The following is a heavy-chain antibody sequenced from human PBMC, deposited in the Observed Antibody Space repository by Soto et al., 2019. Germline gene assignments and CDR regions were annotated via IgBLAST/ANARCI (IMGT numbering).Heavy chain of an antibody. CDR1: EFTGCSYN. J-gene: IGHJ6*02. CDR3: ARDGITIFGVVICYYYGMDV. Sequence: LGPSGASSEFTGCSYNTNCIRQAPGKGLEWVSYISSSSSTIYYADSVKGRFTIVRINAKNTLYLQMNSLRDEDTAVYYCARDGITIFGVVICYYYGMDVGGQGTTVT. D-gene: IGHD3-3*01. CDR2: ISSSSSTI. V-gene: IGHV3-48*02.